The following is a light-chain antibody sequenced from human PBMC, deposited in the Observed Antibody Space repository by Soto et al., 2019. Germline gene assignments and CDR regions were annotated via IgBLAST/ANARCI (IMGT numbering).Light chain of an antibody. CDR2: GAS. CDR1: QSVNSN. Sequence: EIAMTQSPATLSVSPGERATLSCRASQSVNSNLSWYQQKPAQAPRLLIYGASTRATGVPARFSGSGSGADFPVTIRRLQSEYFAVYYCQHYNNWPLTFGGGTKVEIK. CDR3: QHYNNWPLT. J-gene: IGKJ4*01. V-gene: IGKV3-15*01.